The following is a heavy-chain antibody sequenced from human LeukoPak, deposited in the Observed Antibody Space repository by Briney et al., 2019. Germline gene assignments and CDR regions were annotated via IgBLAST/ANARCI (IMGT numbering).Heavy chain of an antibody. D-gene: IGHD1-1*01. Sequence: PSETLSLTCSVSGGSISSSSYYWGWIRHPPGKGLEWIGSIYHSGSTYYNPFLKSRVTVSVDTSRNQFSLKLNSATAADTAVYYCATHNIAMTGTGFDYWGQGTLVSVSS. CDR1: GGSISSSSYY. J-gene: IGHJ4*02. V-gene: IGHV4-39*01. CDR3: ATHNIAMTGTGFDY. CDR2: IYHSGST.